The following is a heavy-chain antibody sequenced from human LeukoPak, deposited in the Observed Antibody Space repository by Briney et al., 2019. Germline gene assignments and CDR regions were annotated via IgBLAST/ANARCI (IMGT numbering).Heavy chain of an antibody. D-gene: IGHD3-3*01. CDR1: GYSTSSGYY. CDR2: IYHSGST. Sequence: SETLSLTCGLSGYSTSSGYYWGWIRQPPGKGLEWSGSIYHSGSTYYNPSLKSRVTISVDTSKNQFSLKLRSVTAADTALYYCARWDSGEWFHDAFDIWGQGTRVTVSS. CDR3: ARWDSGEWFHDAFDI. J-gene: IGHJ3*02. V-gene: IGHV4-38-2*01.